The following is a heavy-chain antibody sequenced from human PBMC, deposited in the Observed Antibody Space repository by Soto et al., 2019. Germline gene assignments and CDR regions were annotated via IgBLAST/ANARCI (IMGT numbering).Heavy chain of an antibody. CDR3: ARDGGQMGSDYYYGMDV. J-gene: IGHJ6*02. Sequence: VQLVESGGGLVKPGGSLRLSCAASGFTFSSYSMNWVRQAPGKGLEWVSSISSSSSYIYYADSVKGRFTISRDNAKNSLYLQMNSLRAEDTAVYYCARDGGQMGSDYYYGMDVWGQGTTVTVSS. CDR1: GFTFSSYS. CDR2: ISSSSSYI. V-gene: IGHV3-21*01. D-gene: IGHD3-10*01.